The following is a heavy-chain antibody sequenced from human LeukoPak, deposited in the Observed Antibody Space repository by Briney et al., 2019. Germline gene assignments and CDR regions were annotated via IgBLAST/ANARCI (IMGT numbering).Heavy chain of an antibody. CDR2: ISGSDGST. CDR1: GFTFSSYA. J-gene: IGHJ4*02. Sequence: PGGSLRLSCAASGFTFSSYAMGWVRPAPGKGLEWVSGISGSDGSTYYADSVTGRFTISRDNSKNTLYLQMTSLRAEDTAVYYCAKCPYDFWTGYFDYWGQGTRVTVSS. D-gene: IGHD3-3*01. V-gene: IGHV3-23*01. CDR3: AKCPYDFWTGYFDY.